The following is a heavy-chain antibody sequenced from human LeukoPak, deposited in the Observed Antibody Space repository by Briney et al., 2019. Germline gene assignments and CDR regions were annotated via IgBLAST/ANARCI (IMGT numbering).Heavy chain of an antibody. V-gene: IGHV4-39*01. J-gene: IGHJ3*02. Sequence: SETLSLTCIVSNGSIIMSNYYWAWIRQPPGKGLEWIGSVFYSGSTYYNPSLESRVTISADTSKNQFSLKLTSVTAADTAAFYCARQMGYYDYVWGSYRLDAFDIWGQGTVVTVSS. CDR1: NGSIIMSNYY. D-gene: IGHD3-16*02. CDR2: VFYSGST. CDR3: ARQMGYYDYVWGSYRLDAFDI.